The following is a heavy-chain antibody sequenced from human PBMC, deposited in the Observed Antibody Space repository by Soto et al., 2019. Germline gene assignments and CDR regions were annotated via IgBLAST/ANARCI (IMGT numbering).Heavy chain of an antibody. Sequence: SETLSLTCAVSGGSISSGGYSWSWIRQPPGKGLEWIGYIYHSGSTYYNPSLKSRVTISVDRSKNQFSLKLTSMTAADTAVYFCVSHRNYIVVSGSYFDYWSQGTLVTVSS. J-gene: IGHJ4*02. CDR2: IYHSGST. CDR3: VSHRNYIVVSGSYFDY. D-gene: IGHD6-19*01. CDR1: GGSISSGGYS. V-gene: IGHV4-30-2*01.